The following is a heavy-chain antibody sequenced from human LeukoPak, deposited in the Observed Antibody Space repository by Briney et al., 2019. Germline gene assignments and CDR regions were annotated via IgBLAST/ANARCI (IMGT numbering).Heavy chain of an antibody. CDR1: GFTLSSYW. J-gene: IGHJ4*02. Sequence: PGGSLRLSCAPSGFTLSSYWMSWVRQAPGEGLEWLANIKQEGSEKYYVDSVKGRFTISRDNAKNSLYLQMNSLRAEDTAVYYCARDSVVPSVVVPAAIGGFDYWGQGTLVTVSS. D-gene: IGHD2-2*02. V-gene: IGHV3-7*01. CDR2: IKQEGSEK. CDR3: ARDSVVPSVVVPAAIGGFDY.